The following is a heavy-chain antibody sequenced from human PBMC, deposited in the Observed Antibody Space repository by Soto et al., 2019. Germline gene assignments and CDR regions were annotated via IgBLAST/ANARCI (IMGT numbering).Heavy chain of an antibody. CDR1: GFTFSNAW. J-gene: IGHJ4*02. CDR2: IKSKTDGGTT. CDR3: TSWDIVVVPAADS. Sequence: GGSLRLSCAASGFTFSNAWMSWVRQAPGKGLEWVGRIKSKTDGGTTDYAANVKGRFTISRDDSKNTLYLQMNSLKTEDTAVYYCTSWDIVVVPAADSWGQGTLVTVSS. D-gene: IGHD2-2*01. V-gene: IGHV3-15*01.